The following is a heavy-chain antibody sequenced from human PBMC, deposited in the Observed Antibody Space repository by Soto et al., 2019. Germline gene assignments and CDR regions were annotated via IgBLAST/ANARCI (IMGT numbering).Heavy chain of an antibody. CDR1: GFSLRTRGVA. J-gene: IGHJ4*02. V-gene: IGHV2-5*02. Sequence: QITLKESGPTLVKPTQTLTLTCTFSGFSLRTRGVAVGWFRQPPGKALEWLALIYWDEDKWYSPSLKSRLTIADDTSKNQVVLTMTTVDPVDTATYFCAHRPRGYAYYFDYWGQGILVTVSS. CDR3: AHRPRGYAYYFDY. CDR2: IYWDEDK. D-gene: IGHD5-12*01.